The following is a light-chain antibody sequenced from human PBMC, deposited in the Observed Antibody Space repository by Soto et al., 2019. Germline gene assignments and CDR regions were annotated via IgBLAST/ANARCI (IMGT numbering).Light chain of an antibody. J-gene: IGLJ1*01. Sequence: QSVLTQPPSVSAAPGQKVTISCSGSSSNIGNNYVSWYQQLPGTAPKPLIYENNKRPSGIPYRFSGSKSGTSASLAIIGLQSEDEADYYCAAWDDSLNGYGFGTGTKVTVL. CDR2: ENN. V-gene: IGLV1-51*02. CDR3: AAWDDSLNGYG. CDR1: SSNIGNNY.